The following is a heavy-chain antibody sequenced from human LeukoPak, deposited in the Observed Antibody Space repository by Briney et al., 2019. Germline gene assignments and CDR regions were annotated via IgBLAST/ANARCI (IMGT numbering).Heavy chain of an antibody. D-gene: IGHD6-19*01. J-gene: IGHJ4*02. CDR2: INPNSGGT. V-gene: IGHV1-2*02. Sequence: ASVKVSCKASGYTFTGYYMHWVRQAPGQGLEWMGWINPNSGGTNYAQKLQGRVTMTTDTSTSTAYMELRSLRSDDTAVYYCARDGGPSSGWYDFDYWGQGTLVTVSS. CDR3: ARDGGPSSGWYDFDY. CDR1: GYTFTGYY.